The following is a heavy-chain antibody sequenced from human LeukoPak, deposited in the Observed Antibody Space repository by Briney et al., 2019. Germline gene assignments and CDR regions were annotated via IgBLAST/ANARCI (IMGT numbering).Heavy chain of an antibody. D-gene: IGHD3-22*01. Sequence: PGGSLRLSCAASGFTFSDHYMDWVRQAPGKGLEWVGRIKSKTDGGTIEYAAPVKDRFTISRDDSKNTVYLQMKSLKTEDTGVYYCATLTYYYDSRGHYPYWGQGTLVTVSS. CDR1: GFTFSDHY. CDR2: IKSKTDGGTI. CDR3: ATLTYYYDSRGHYPY. J-gene: IGHJ4*02. V-gene: IGHV3-15*01.